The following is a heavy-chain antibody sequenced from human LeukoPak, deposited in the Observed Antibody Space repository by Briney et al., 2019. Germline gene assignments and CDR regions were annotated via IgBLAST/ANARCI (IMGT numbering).Heavy chain of an antibody. J-gene: IGHJ4*02. Sequence: PSETLSLTCTVSGGSISSGSYYWSWIRQPAGKGLEWIGRIYTSGSTNYNPSLKSRVTISVDTSKNQFSLKLSSVTAADTAVYYCARDRSAYGDYVDYWGQGTLVTVSS. CDR2: IYTSGST. V-gene: IGHV4-61*02. D-gene: IGHD4-17*01. CDR3: ARDRSAYGDYVDY. CDR1: GGSISSGSYY.